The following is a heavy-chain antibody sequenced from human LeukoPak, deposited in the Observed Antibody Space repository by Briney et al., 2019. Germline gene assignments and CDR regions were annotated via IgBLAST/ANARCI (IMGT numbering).Heavy chain of an antibody. CDR2: VYADGNR. D-gene: IGHD3-22*01. Sequence: PGGSLRLSCAASGFSFSSHWMSWVRQAPGKGLEWVAVVYADGNRHYADSVKGRFTISRDNSKNTLDVQMNSLRAEDSAVYLCATGSGYFYGHWGQGTLVTVSS. V-gene: IGHV3-33*08. CDR1: GFSFSSHW. J-gene: IGHJ4*02. CDR3: ATGSGYFYGH.